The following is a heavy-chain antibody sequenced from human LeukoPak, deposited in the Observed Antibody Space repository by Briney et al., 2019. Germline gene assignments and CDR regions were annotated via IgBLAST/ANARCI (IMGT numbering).Heavy chain of an antibody. CDR3: ARPSSPASAFDI. V-gene: IGHV1-69*06. J-gene: IGHJ3*02. CDR2: IIPIFGTA. CDR1: GGTFSSYA. D-gene: IGHD6-13*01. Sequence: ASVKVSCKASGGTFSSYAISWVRQAPGQGLEWMGGIIPIFGTANYAQKVQGRVTITADKSTSTAYMELSSLRSEDTAMYYCARPSSPASAFDIWGQGTMVTVSS.